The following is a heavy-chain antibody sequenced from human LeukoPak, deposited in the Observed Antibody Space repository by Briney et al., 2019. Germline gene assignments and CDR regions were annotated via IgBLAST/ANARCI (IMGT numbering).Heavy chain of an antibody. V-gene: IGHV3-21*01. J-gene: IGHJ4*02. Sequence: GGALRLSCAASVVTFSSYSMNCGRQAPGKGVEWVSCISGSRSYIYYADSVKGRFTISRHNAENSLYLHMNNVRAEDTPVYYFATDQGGAGYWGQGTLVTVSS. D-gene: IGHD3-16*01. CDR1: VVTFSSYS. CDR3: ATDQGGAGY. CDR2: ISGSRSYI.